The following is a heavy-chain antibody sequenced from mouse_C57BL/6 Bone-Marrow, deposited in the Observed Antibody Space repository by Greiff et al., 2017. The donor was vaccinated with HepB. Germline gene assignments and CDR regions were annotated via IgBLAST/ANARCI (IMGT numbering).Heavy chain of an antibody. CDR3: ARDYGYDGYWYFDV. CDR1: GFTFSSYA. Sequence: EVQVVESGGGLVKPGGSLKLSCAASGFTFSSYAMSWVRQTPEKRLEWVATISDGGSYTYYPDNVKGRFTISRDNAKNNLYLQMSHLKSEDTAMYYCARDYGYDGYWYFDVWGTGTTVTVSS. D-gene: IGHD2-2*01. V-gene: IGHV5-4*01. CDR2: ISDGGSYT. J-gene: IGHJ1*03.